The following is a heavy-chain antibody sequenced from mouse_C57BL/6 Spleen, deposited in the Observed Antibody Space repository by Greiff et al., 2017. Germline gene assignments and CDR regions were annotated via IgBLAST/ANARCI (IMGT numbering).Heavy chain of an antibody. V-gene: IGHV1-26*01. J-gene: IGHJ1*03. Sequence: EVQLQQSGPELVKPGASVKISCKASGYTFTDYYMNWVKQSHGKSLEWIGDINPNNGGTSYNQKFKGKATLTVDKSSSTAYMELRSLTSEDSAVYYCASYYYGSSSDWYFDVWGTGTTVTVSS. CDR3: ASYYYGSSSDWYFDV. CDR1: GYTFTDYY. D-gene: IGHD1-1*01. CDR2: INPNNGGT.